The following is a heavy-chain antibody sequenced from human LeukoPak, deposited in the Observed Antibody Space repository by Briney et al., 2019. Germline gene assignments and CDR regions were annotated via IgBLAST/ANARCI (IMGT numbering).Heavy chain of an antibody. CDR1: GGSISSYY. Sequence: SETLSLTCTVSGGSISSYYWSWIRQPPGKGLEWIGYIYYSGSTNYNPSLKSRVTISVDTSKNQFSLKLSSVTTADTAVYYCARAPRDTIFGVVTAFDYWGQGTLVTVSS. CDR2: IYYSGST. CDR3: ARAPRDTIFGVVTAFDY. D-gene: IGHD3-3*01. J-gene: IGHJ4*02. V-gene: IGHV4-59*01.